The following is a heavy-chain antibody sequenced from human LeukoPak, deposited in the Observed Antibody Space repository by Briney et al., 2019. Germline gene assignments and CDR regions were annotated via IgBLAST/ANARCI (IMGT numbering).Heavy chain of an antibody. Sequence: GASVKVSCKASAYTFTGYYLHWVRQAPGQGPEWMGWIDPNNGDTEYAQKFQGRVTMTRERSISTAYMELSRLTSDDTAVYYCARRSRNGLDAFDIWGQGTMVTVSS. J-gene: IGHJ3*02. CDR1: AYTFTGYY. V-gene: IGHV1-2*02. CDR3: ARRSRNGLDAFDI. CDR2: IDPNNGDT. D-gene: IGHD3/OR15-3a*01.